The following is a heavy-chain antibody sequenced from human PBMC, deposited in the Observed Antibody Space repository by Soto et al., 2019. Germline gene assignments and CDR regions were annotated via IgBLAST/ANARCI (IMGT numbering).Heavy chain of an antibody. J-gene: IGHJ4*02. CDR2: ISGSGGST. Sequence: GGSLRLSCAASGFTFSSYAMSWVRQAPGKGLEWVSAISGSGGSTYYADSVKGRFTISRDNSKNTLYLQMNSLRAEDTAVYYCITATTVVTFGHHYWGQGTLVTVSS. D-gene: IGHD4-17*01. V-gene: IGHV3-23*01. CDR3: ITATTVVTFGHHY. CDR1: GFTFSSYA.